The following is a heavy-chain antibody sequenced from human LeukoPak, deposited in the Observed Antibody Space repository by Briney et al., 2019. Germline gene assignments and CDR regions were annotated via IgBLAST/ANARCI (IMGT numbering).Heavy chain of an antibody. CDR3: ARGSYYDSSETFDY. J-gene: IGHJ4*02. D-gene: IGHD3-22*01. CDR1: GFTFDDYA. V-gene: IGHV3-9*01. CDR2: ISWNSGSI. Sequence: PGRSLRLSCAASGFTFDDYAMHGVRQAPGKGLEWVSGISWNSGSIGYADSVKGRFTISRDNAKNSLYLQMNSLRDEDTAVYYCARGSYYDSSETFDYWGQGTLVTVSS.